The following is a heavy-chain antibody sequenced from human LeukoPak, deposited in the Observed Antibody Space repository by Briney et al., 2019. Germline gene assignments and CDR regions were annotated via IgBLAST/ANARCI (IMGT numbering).Heavy chain of an antibody. CDR3: ARDRRYSSGYYYYGMDV. J-gene: IGHJ6*02. CDR1: GGSISSYY. CDR2: IYTSGST. D-gene: IGHD6-19*01. V-gene: IGHV4-4*07. Sequence: PSETLSLTCTVSGGSISSYYWSWIRQPAGKGLEWIGRIYTSGSTNYNPSLKSRVTMSVDTSKNQFSLKLSSVTAADTAVYYCARDRRYSSGYYYYGMDVWGQGTTVTVSS.